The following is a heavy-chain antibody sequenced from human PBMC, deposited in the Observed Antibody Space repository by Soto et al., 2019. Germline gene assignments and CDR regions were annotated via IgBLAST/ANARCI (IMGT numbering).Heavy chain of an antibody. V-gene: IGHV3-23*01. CDR2: ISGSGGST. Sequence: GGSLRLSCAAAGFTFNSYGMAWVRQAPGKGLEWVSAISGSGGSTYYADSVKGRFTISRDNSKNTQYLQMNSLRAEDTAVYYCAKDNGGRLAFDIWGQGTMVTVSS. CDR1: GFTFNSYG. CDR3: AKDNGGRLAFDI. D-gene: IGHD7-27*01. J-gene: IGHJ3*02.